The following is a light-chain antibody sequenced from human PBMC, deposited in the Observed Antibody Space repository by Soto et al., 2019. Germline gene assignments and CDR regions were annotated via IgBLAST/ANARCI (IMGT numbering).Light chain of an antibody. CDR3: VDALQIPPVFT. CDR2: LGS. J-gene: IGKJ3*01. Sequence: DIVMTQSPLSLPVTPGEPASISCRSSQSLLRSDGYNYLDWYLQKPGQSPQLLIYLGSTRASGVPDRSSGSGSGTDFSLNGSRVEAADNGLYYCVDALQIPPVFTFGPGTKV. CDR1: QSLLRSDGYNY. V-gene: IGKV2-28*01.